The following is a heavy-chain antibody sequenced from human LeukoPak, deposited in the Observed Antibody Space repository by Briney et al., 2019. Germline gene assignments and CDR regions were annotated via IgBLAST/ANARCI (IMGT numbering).Heavy chain of an antibody. CDR1: GFTFSDYY. CDR2: ISSSGSTT. V-gene: IGHV3-11*01. D-gene: IGHD2-21*02. J-gene: IGHJ4*02. CDR3: ARAPAYCGGDCRSGGYFDY. Sequence: GGSLRLSCAASGFTFSDYYMSWIRQAPGKGLEWVSYISSSGSTTYYADSVKGRFTISRDNAKNSLYLQMNSLRAEDTAVYYCARAPAYCGGDCRSGGYFDYWGQGTLVTVSS.